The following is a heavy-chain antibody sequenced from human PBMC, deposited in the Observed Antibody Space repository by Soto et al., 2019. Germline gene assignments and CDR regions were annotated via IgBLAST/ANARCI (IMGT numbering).Heavy chain of an antibody. Sequence: PGESLKISCRGSGYSFTSYWIGWVRQMPGKGLEWMGIIYPGDSDTRYSPSFQGQVTISADKSISTAYLQWSSLKASDTAVYYCAKGSLVVITVGGHFDYWGQGTLVTVSS. CDR3: AKGSLVVITVGGHFDY. V-gene: IGHV5-51*01. J-gene: IGHJ4*02. CDR1: GYSFTSYW. D-gene: IGHD3-22*01. CDR2: IYPGDSDT.